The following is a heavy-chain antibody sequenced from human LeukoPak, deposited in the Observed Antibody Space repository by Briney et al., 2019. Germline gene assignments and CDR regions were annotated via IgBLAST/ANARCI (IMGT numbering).Heavy chain of an antibody. Sequence: GGSLRLSCAASGFTFSSYAMSWVRQAPGKGLEWVSAISGSGGSTYYAYSVKGRFTISRDNSKNTLYLQLNSLRAEDTAVYSCAKVLYPLISALDYWGQGTLVTVSS. CDR2: ISGSGGST. CDR1: GFTFSSYA. V-gene: IGHV3-23*01. D-gene: IGHD2/OR15-2a*01. CDR3: AKVLYPLISALDY. J-gene: IGHJ4*02.